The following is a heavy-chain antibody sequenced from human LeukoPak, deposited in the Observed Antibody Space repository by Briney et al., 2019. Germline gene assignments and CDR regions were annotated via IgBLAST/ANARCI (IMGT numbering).Heavy chain of an antibody. J-gene: IGHJ4*02. V-gene: IGHV3-23*01. CDR3: AKGRYCSGGSCYSPAYYFDY. CDR1: GFTFSSYA. CDR2: ISGSGGST. Sequence: RGSLRLSCAASGFTFSSYAMSWVRQAPGKGLEWVSAISGSGGSTYYADSVKGRFTISRDNSKNTLYLQMNSLRAEDTAVYYCAKGRYCSGGSCYSPAYYFDYWGQGTLVTVSS. D-gene: IGHD2-15*01.